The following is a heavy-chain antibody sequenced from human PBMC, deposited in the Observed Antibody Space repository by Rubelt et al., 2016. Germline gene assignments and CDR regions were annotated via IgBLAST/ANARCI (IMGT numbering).Heavy chain of an antibody. J-gene: IGHJ1*01. CDR2: INHSGST. CDR3: ARRTSRYCSGGSCYGEYFQH. D-gene: IGHD2-15*01. V-gene: IGHV4-34*13. Sequence: GLEWIGEINHSGSTNYNPSLKSRVTISVDTSKNQFSLKLSSVTAADTAVYYCARRTSRYCSGGSCYGEYFQHWGQGTLVTVSS.